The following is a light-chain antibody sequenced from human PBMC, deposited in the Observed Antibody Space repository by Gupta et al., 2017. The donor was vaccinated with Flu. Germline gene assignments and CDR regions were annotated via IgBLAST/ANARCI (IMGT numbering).Light chain of an antibody. Sequence: PSKAPKILIYKTSSLISAVPSRFSDRGSGTEFTLTISSLQPDDSATYYCQFPHTFGKGTKLEIK. V-gene: IGKV1-5*03. CDR3: QFPHT. CDR2: KTS. J-gene: IGKJ2*01.